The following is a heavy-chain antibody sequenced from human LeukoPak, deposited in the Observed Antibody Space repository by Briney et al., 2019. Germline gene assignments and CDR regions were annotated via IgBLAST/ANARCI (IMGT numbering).Heavy chain of an antibody. CDR2: ISGSGGST. D-gene: IGHD6-13*01. Sequence: PGGSLRLSCAASGFTFSSYAMSWVRQAPGKGLEWVSAISGSGGSTYYADSVKGRFTIPRDNSKNTLYLQMNSLRAEDTAVYYCAKGLPLAAAGTVVAFDIWGQGTMVTVSS. J-gene: IGHJ3*02. CDR3: AKGLPLAAAGTVVAFDI. V-gene: IGHV3-23*01. CDR1: GFTFSSYA.